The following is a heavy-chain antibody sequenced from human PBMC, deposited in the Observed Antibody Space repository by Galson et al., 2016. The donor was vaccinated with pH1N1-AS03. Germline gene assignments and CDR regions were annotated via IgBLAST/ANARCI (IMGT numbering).Heavy chain of an antibody. CDR1: GGYVSSSRNY. CDR2: MYYTGST. V-gene: IGHV4-39*07. D-gene: IGHD6-19*01. CDR3: ARHERWFSSGWDTDS. J-gene: IGHJ4*02. Sequence: ETLSLTCTVSGGYVSSSRNYWGWIRQPPGKGLEWIGSMYYTGSTYKTPSLQSRATISVDTSKNQFSLKLISVTAADTAVYYCARHERWFSSGWDTDSWSLGTLVTVFS.